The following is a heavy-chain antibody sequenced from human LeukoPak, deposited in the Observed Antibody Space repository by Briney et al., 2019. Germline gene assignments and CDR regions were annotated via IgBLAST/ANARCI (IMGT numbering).Heavy chain of an antibody. CDR2: ISAYNGNT. J-gene: IGHJ6*03. D-gene: IGHD6-6*01. CDR1: GYTFTSYG. Sequence: ASVKVSCKASGYTFTSYGISWVRQAPGQGLEWMGWISAYNGNTNYAQKLQGRVTMTTDTSTSTAYMELRSLRSDDTAVYYCARHADRIAARPGYYYYYMDIWGKGTTVTVSS. CDR3: ARHADRIAARPGYYYYYMDI. V-gene: IGHV1-18*01.